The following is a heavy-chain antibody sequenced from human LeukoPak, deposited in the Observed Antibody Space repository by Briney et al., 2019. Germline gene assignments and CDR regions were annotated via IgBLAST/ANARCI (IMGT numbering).Heavy chain of an antibody. Sequence: GASVKVSCKVSGYTLTELSMHWVRQAPGKGLEWMGGFDPEDGETIYAQKFQGRVTMTEDTSTDTAYMELSSLRSEDTAVYYCARGPVELRFLDRGGYYFDYWGQGTLVTVSS. CDR1: GYTLTELS. CDR3: ARGPVELRFLDRGGYYFDY. D-gene: IGHD3-3*01. V-gene: IGHV1-24*01. CDR2: FDPEDGET. J-gene: IGHJ4*02.